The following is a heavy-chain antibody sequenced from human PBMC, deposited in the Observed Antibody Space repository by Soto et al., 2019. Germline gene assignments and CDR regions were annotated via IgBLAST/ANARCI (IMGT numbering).Heavy chain of an antibody. V-gene: IGHV1-3*01. CDR1: GYTFTSYG. D-gene: IGHD1-1*01. J-gene: IGHJ5*02. CDR2: INAANGDT. CDR3: VRRHVSTTGSNWCDP. Sequence: ASVKVSCKASGYTFTSYGIHWVRQAPGQRLEWMGWINAANGDTKYSPKFQGRVTITRDTSASTAYMELSSLRSEDTAVYYCVRRHVSTTGSNWCDPWRQGPL.